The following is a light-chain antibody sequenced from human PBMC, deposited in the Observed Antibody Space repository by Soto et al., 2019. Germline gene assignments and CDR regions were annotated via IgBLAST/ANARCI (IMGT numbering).Light chain of an antibody. CDR2: DAS. CDR1: QSVSSY. V-gene: IGKV3-11*01. Sequence: IVLPQSPATLSLSRGERATLSCRASQSVSSYLAWYQQNPGKAPRLLIYDASNRAPGIPARFSGSGSGTDFTLTISSLEPEDCAVYYCQQRSNWPITFGQGTRLEIK. J-gene: IGKJ5*01. CDR3: QQRSNWPIT.